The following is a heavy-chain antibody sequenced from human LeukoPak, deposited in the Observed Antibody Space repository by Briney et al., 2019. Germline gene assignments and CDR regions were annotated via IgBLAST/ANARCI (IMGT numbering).Heavy chain of an antibody. CDR2: TYYRSKWYD. Sequence: SQTLSLTCALSGDSVSSNSAAWTWIRQSPSRGLEWLGRTYYRSKWYDDYAVAVKSRITIKSDTSKNQFSLQLNSVTPEDTAVYYCARVHRPFSPRSVFDYWGQGTLVTVSS. CDR3: ARVHRPFSPRSVFDY. CDR1: GDSVSSNSAA. D-gene: IGHD3-3*02. J-gene: IGHJ4*02. V-gene: IGHV6-1*01.